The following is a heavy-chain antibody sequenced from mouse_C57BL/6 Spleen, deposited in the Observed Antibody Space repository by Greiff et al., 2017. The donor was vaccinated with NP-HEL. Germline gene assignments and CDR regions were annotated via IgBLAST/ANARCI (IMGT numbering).Heavy chain of an antibody. V-gene: IGHV1-26*01. CDR2: INPNNGGT. Sequence: EVQLVESGPELVKPGASVKISCKASGYTFTDYYMNWVKQSHGKSLEWIGDINPNNGGTSYNQKFKGKATLTVDKSSSTAYMELRSLTSEDSAVYYWATDDYWGQGTTLTVSS. J-gene: IGHJ2*01. CDR3: ATDDY. CDR1: GYTFTDYY.